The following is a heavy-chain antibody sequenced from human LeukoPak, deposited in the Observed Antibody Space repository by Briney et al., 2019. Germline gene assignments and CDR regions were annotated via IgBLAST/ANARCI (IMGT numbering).Heavy chain of an antibody. CDR1: GGSISSYY. Sequence: SETLSLTCTVSGGSISSYYWSWIRQPPGKGLECIGYIYYSGSTNYNPSLNSRVTLSVDTSKNQFSLKLSSVTAADTAVYYCARDLASGERGYYYYYMDVWGKGTTVTVSS. CDR3: ARDLASGERGYYYYYMDV. D-gene: IGHD3-16*01. V-gene: IGHV4-59*01. CDR2: IYYSGST. J-gene: IGHJ6*03.